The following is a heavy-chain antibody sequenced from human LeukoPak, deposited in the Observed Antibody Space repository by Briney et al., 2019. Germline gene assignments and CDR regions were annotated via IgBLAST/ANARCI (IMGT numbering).Heavy chain of an antibody. D-gene: IGHD3-22*01. CDR2: IYYSGST. Sequence: PSETLSLTCTVSGGSISSYYWSWIRQPPGKGLEWIGYIYYSGSTNYNPSLKSRVTISVDTSKNQFSLKLSSVTAADTAVHYCAREIRLDYYDSSGYYYRDAFDIWGQGTMVTVSS. J-gene: IGHJ3*02. CDR1: GGSISSYY. CDR3: AREIRLDYYDSSGYYYRDAFDI. V-gene: IGHV4-59*01.